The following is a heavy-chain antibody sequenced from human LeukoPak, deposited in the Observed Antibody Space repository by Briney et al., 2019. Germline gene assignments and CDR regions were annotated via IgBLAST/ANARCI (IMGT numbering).Heavy chain of an antibody. CDR3: AKEDIVVVTKYIHYGMDV. CDR2: IYTNGTT. D-gene: IGHD2-15*01. V-gene: IGHV4-4*07. J-gene: IGHJ6*02. Sequence: SETLSLTCTVSGGSISSYYWTWIRQPAGKGLQWIGRIYTNGTTNYSPSLKSRVTMSVDMSKNQFSLKLTSVTAADTAVYYCAKEDIVVVTKYIHYGMDVWGQGTTVTVSS. CDR1: GGSISSYY.